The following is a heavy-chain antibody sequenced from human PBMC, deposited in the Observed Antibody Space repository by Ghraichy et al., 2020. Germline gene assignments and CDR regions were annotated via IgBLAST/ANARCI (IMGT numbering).Heavy chain of an antibody. J-gene: IGHJ4*02. CDR1: GFTFSSYA. V-gene: IGHV3-23*01. D-gene: IGHD3-22*01. CDR2: ISGSGGST. CDR3: ARYMIVVVITYFDY. Sequence: GGSLRLSCAASGFTFSSYAMSWVRQAPGKGLEWVSAISGSGGSTYYADSVKGRFTISRDNSKNTLYLQMNSLRAEDTAVYYCARYMIVVVITYFDYWGQGTLVTVSS.